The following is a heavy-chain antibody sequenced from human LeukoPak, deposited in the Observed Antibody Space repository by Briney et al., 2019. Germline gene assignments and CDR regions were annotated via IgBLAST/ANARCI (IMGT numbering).Heavy chain of an antibody. V-gene: IGHV3-53*01. CDR3: ARVGDHYRWYLDV. Sequence: GGSLRLSCEGSGFSVSTKYMNWVRQAPGKGLEWVSILYRGSSTYYTDSVKGRFTVSRDDSKNTPYLHMNSLGVEDTAVYCARVGDHYRWYLDVWGRSTLVTASS. CDR1: GFSVSTKY. D-gene: IGHD3-10*01. CDR2: LYRGSST. J-gene: IGHJ2*01.